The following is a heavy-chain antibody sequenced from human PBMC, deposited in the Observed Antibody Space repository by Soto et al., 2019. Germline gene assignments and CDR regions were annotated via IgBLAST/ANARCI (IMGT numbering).Heavy chain of an antibody. D-gene: IGHD6-19*01. J-gene: IGHJ2*01. Sequence: QVQLVESGGGVVQPGRSLRLSCAASGLTFSSYGMHWVRQAPGKGLEWVAVISYGGSNKDYADSVKGRFTISRDNSKNTLYLQMNSLRAVDTAVYYCAKRSGIAVTGAEYFDLWGRGTLVTVSS. CDR1: GLTFSSYG. CDR3: AKRSGIAVTGAEYFDL. V-gene: IGHV3-30*18. CDR2: ISYGGSNK.